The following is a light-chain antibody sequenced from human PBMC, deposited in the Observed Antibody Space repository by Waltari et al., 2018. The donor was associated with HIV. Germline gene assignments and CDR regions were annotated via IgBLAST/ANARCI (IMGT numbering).Light chain of an antibody. CDR1: QSVCSSC. Sequence: EIVLTPSPGTLSLSPGESATLSCRASQSVCSSCFTWYQQKPGQAPRRLIYDTSSRATGIPDRFSGSGSGTDFTLTISRLEPEDFAVYYCQQYGSSPWTFGHGTKVEIK. J-gene: IGKJ1*01. CDR2: DTS. CDR3: QQYGSSPWT. V-gene: IGKV3-20*01.